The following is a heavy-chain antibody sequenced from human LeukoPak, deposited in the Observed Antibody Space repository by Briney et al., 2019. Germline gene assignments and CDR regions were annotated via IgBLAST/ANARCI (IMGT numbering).Heavy chain of an antibody. CDR2: ISAYNGNT. J-gene: IGHJ3*02. CDR3: ARFTLSWYVWGSYRPEDAFDI. CDR1: GYTFTSYG. D-gene: IGHD3-16*02. Sequence: ASVKVSCKASGYTFTSYGISWVRQAPGQGLEWMGGISAYNGNTNYAQKLQGRVTMTTDTSTSTAYMELRSLRSDDTAVYYCARFTLSWYVWGSYRPEDAFDIWGQGTMVTVSS. V-gene: IGHV1-18*01.